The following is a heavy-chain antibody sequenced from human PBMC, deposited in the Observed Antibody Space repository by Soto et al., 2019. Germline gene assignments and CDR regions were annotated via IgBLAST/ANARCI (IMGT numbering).Heavy chain of an antibody. CDR2: ISYDGSNK. J-gene: IGHJ4*02. CDR3: ARDFHTETY. V-gene: IGHV3-30-3*01. CDR1: GFTFTTYA. Sequence: GGSLRLSCAASGFTFTTYAMHWVRQAPGKGLEWVAVISYDGSNKYYADSVKGRFTISRDNSKNTLYLQMNSLRVEDTAVYYCARDFHTETYWGQGTLVTVS.